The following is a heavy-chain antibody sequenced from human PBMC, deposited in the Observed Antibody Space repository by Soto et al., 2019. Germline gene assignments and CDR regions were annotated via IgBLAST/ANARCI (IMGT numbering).Heavy chain of an antibody. V-gene: IGHV1-18*01. J-gene: IGHJ4*02. D-gene: IGHD3-10*01. Sequence: ASVKVSCKASGYTFTSYGISWVRQAPGQGLEWMGWISTYNGNTKYAQKLQGRVTMTTDTSTSTAYMELRSLRSDDTAVFYCAREMVRGVGSDYWAQGTLVPVSS. CDR2: ISTYNGNT. CDR3: AREMVRGVGSDY. CDR1: GYTFTSYG.